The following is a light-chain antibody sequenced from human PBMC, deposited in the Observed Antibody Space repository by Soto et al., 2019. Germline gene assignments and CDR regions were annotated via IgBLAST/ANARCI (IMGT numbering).Light chain of an antibody. CDR1: SSDIGAYNY. V-gene: IGLV2-14*01. J-gene: IGLJ3*02. CDR3: NSYTGTSAWV. Sequence: QSALTQPASVSGSPGQSITISCTGTSSDIGAYNYVSWYQQHPGKAPKLIIYGVSNRPSGVSNRFSGSKSDNTASLTISGLQAEDEGDYYCNSYTGTSAWVFGGGTKLTVL. CDR2: GVS.